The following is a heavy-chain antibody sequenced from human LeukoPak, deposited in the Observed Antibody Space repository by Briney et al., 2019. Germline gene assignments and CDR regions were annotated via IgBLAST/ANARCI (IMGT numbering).Heavy chain of an antibody. CDR3: ARDPLYSSSWYDNY. V-gene: IGHV4-59*12. CDR1: GGSISSYY. J-gene: IGHJ4*02. Sequence: SETLSLTCYVNVSGGSISSYYWSWIRQPPGKGLEWIGYAYYSGSTNYNPSLKSRVTISVDRSKNQFSLKLSSVTAADTAVYYCARDPLYSSSWYDNYWGQGTLVTVSS. CDR2: AYYSGST. D-gene: IGHD6-13*01.